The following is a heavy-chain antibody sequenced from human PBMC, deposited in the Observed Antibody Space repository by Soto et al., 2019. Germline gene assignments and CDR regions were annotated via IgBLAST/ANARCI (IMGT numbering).Heavy chain of an antibody. CDR3: AKGETYYYDSSPE. V-gene: IGHV3-30*18. CDR1: GFTFGSYG. CDR2: ISYDGSNK. D-gene: IGHD3-22*01. Sequence: PGGSLRLSCAASGFTFGSYGMHWVRQAPGKGLEWVAVISYDGSNKYYADSVKGRFTISRDNSENTLYLQMNSLRAEDTAVYYCAKGETYYYDSSPEWGQGTQVTVSS. J-gene: IGHJ4*02.